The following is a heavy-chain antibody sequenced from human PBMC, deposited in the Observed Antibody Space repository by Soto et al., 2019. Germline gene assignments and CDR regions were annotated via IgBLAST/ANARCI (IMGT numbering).Heavy chain of an antibody. CDR2: IYWDDDK. D-gene: IGHD6-19*01. Sequence: SGPTLVNPTQTLTLTCTFSGFSLSTSEVGVGWIRQPPGKALEWLALIYWDDDKRYSPSLKTRLSITRGTSKNQVVLTMTNMDPVDTATYYCARIRNTRGSGWYYFDYWGQGTLVTVSS. V-gene: IGHV2-5*02. CDR3: ARIRNTRGSGWYYFDY. CDR1: GFSLSTSEVG. J-gene: IGHJ4*02.